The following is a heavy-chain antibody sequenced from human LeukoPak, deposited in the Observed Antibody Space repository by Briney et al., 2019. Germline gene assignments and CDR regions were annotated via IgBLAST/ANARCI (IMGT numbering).Heavy chain of an antibody. J-gene: IGHJ4*02. CDR1: GGSISSYY. CDR3: ARGGLGRADY. CDR2: IYYSGST. D-gene: IGHD2-15*01. Sequence: SETLSLTCTVSGGSISSYYWSWIRQPPGKGLEWIGYIYYSGSTNYNPSLKSRATISVDTSKNQFSLKLSSVTAADTAVYYCARGGLGRADYWGQGTLVTVSS. V-gene: IGHV4-59*08.